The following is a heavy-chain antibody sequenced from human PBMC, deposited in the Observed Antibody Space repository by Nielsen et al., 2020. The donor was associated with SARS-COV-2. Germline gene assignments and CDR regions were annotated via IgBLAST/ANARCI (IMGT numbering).Heavy chain of an antibody. J-gene: IGHJ4*02. D-gene: IGHD4-11*01. CDR3: TKYSNYVGFDY. CDR1: GFTFSGSA. V-gene: IGHV3-73*01. CDR2: IRSKANSYAT. Sequence: GESLKISCAASGFTFSGSAMHWVSQASGKGLEWVGRIRSKANSYATAYAASVKGRFTISRDDSKNTAYLQMNSLKTEDTAVYYCTKYSNYVGFDYWGQGTLVTVSS.